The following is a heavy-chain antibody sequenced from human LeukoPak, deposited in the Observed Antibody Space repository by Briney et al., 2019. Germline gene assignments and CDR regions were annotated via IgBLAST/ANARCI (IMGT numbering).Heavy chain of an antibody. Sequence: PSETLSLTCSVSGGSISNYYWSWIRQPTGKGLEWFGYISYSGTTNYNPSLKSRVAMSMDTSKNQFSLELNSVTAADTAVYYCARLNTPHGMDVWGQGTTVTVSS. CDR3: ARLNTPHGMDV. V-gene: IGHV4-59*08. J-gene: IGHJ6*02. CDR1: GGSISNYY. CDR2: ISYSGTT.